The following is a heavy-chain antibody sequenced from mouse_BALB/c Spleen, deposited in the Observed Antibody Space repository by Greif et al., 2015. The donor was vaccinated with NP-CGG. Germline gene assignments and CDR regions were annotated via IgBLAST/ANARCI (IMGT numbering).Heavy chain of an antibody. V-gene: IGHV1S81*02. Sequence: VHLVESGAELVKPGASVKLSCKASGYTFTSYWMHWVKQRPGQGLEWIGEINPSNGRTNNNEKFKSKATLTVDKSSSTAYMQLSSLTSEDSAVYYCAIYDGYYYYAMDYWGQGTSVTVSS. CDR1: GYTFTSYW. CDR3: AIYDGYYYYAMDY. D-gene: IGHD2-3*01. J-gene: IGHJ4*01. CDR2: INPSNGRT.